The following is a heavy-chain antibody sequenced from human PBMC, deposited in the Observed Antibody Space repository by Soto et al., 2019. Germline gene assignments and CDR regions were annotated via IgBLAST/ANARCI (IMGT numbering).Heavy chain of an antibody. CDR1: GGSISSYY. Sequence: QVQLQESGPGLVKPSETLSLTCTVSGGSISSYYWSWIRQPPGKGLEWIGYIYYSGSTNYNPSLKSRVTISVDTSKNQFSLKLSSVTAVDTAVYCCARARSGDAALDYWGQGTLVTVSS. V-gene: IGHV4-59*01. D-gene: IGHD6-6*01. CDR2: IYYSGST. CDR3: ARARSGDAALDY. J-gene: IGHJ4*02.